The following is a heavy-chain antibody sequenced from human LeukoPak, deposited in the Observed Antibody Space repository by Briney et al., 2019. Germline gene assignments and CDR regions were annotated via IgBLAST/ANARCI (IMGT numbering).Heavy chain of an antibody. Sequence: GESLKISCKGSGYSFTTYWIGWVRQMPGKGLEWMEIIYPGDSDTRYSPSFQGQVTLSADKSISAAYLQWNSLKASDTAMYYCARQELGGSFDYWGQGTLVTVSS. CDR2: IYPGDSDT. J-gene: IGHJ4*02. D-gene: IGHD1-26*01. V-gene: IGHV5-51*01. CDR1: GYSFTTYW. CDR3: ARQELGGSFDY.